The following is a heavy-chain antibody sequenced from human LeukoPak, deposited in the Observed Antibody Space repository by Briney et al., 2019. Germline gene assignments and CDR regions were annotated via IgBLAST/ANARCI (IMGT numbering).Heavy chain of an antibody. J-gene: IGHJ6*03. Sequence: AGGSLRLSCAASGFTFSSYSMNWVRQAPGKGLEWVSSISSSSSYIYYADSVKGRFTISRDNAKNSLYLQMNSLRAEDTALYYCARVQLVDYYYYSYMDVWGKGTTVTVSS. CDR2: ISSSSSYI. CDR1: GFTFSSYS. V-gene: IGHV3-21*04. CDR3: ARVQLVDYYYYSYMDV. D-gene: IGHD6-6*01.